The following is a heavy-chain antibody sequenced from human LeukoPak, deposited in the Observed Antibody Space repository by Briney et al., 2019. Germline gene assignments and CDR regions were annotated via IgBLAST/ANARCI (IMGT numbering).Heavy chain of an antibody. V-gene: IGHV3-48*04. Sequence: GGSLRLSCAASGFTFSSYSMNWVRQALGKGLEWVSYISSSSSTIYYADSVRGRFTISRDNAKNTVYLQMNSLRTEDTAVYYCARGLPNYYGMDVWGQGTTVTVSS. CDR1: GFTFSSYS. CDR2: ISSSSSTI. J-gene: IGHJ6*02. CDR3: ARGLPNYYGMDV.